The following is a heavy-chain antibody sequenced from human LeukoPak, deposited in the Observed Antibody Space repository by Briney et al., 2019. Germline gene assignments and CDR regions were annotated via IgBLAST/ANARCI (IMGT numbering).Heavy chain of an antibody. V-gene: IGHV3-30*18. CDR2: ISSDGSKN. D-gene: IGHD1-1*01. J-gene: IGHJ4*02. CDR1: GFTFSTYA. Sequence: GGSLRLTCAASGFTFSTYAMHWGRQPPSTGLEWLALISSDGSKNIYADPVKGRFTVSRDNSKNTLYLQMNSLRAEDTAVYYCVKGLVQTTMSYSVDYWGQGALVTVSS. CDR3: VKGLVQTTMSYSVDY.